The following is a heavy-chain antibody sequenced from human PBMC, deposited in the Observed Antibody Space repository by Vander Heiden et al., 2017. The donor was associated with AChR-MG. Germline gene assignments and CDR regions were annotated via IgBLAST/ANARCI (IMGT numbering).Heavy chain of an antibody. V-gene: IGHV3-30*18. D-gene: IGHD2-2*01. Sequence: QVQLVESGGGVVQPGRSLRLSCAASGFTFSSYGMHLVRQAPGKGLEWVAVISYDGSNKYYADSVKGRFTISRDNSKNTLYLQMNSLRAEDTAVYYCAKFMGNCSSTSCYSFYNWFDPWGQGTLVTVSS. CDR1: GFTFSSYG. CDR3: AKFMGNCSSTSCYSFYNWFDP. J-gene: IGHJ5*02. CDR2: ISYDGSNK.